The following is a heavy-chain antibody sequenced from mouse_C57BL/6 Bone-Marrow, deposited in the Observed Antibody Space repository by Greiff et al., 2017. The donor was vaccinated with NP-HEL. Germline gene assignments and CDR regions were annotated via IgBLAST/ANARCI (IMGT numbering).Heavy chain of an antibody. CDR2: INPDSSTI. D-gene: IGHD1-1*01. CDR1: GIDFSRYW. V-gene: IGHV4-1*01. J-gene: IGHJ1*03. CDR3: ARPYYGSSSHWYFDV. Sequence: DVMLVESGGGLVQPGGSLKLSCAASGIDFSRYWMSWVRRAPGKGLEWIGEINPDSSTINYAPSLKDKFIISRDNAKNTLYLQMSKVRSEDTALYYCARPYYGSSSHWYFDVWGTGTTVTVSS.